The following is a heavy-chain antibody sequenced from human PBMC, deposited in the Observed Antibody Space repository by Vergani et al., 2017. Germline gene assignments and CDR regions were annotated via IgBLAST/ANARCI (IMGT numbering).Heavy chain of an antibody. V-gene: IGHV4-4*09. CDR3: ARVFLERFFDY. Sequence: QVQLQESGPGLVKPSETLSLTCTVSGGSISSYYWSWIRQPPGKGLEWIGYIYTSGSTNYNPSLKSRVTRSVDTSKNQFSLKLSSVTAADTAVYYCARVFLERFFDYWGQGTLVTVSS. J-gene: IGHJ4*02. CDR2: IYTSGST. D-gene: IGHD1-1*01. CDR1: GGSISSYY.